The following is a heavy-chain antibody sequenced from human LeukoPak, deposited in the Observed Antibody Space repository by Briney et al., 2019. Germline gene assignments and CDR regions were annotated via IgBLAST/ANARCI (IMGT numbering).Heavy chain of an antibody. J-gene: IGHJ4*02. D-gene: IGHD5-18*01. V-gene: IGHV1-69*01. CDR2: IIPIFGTA. Sequence: SVKVSCKASGGTFSSSAITWVRQAPGQGLEWMGGIIPIFGTANYAQKFQGRVTITADESTSTAYMELSSLRSEDTAVYYCARGQDTAMVTPLYYWGQGTLVTVSS. CDR1: GGTFSSSA. CDR3: ARGQDTAMVTPLYY.